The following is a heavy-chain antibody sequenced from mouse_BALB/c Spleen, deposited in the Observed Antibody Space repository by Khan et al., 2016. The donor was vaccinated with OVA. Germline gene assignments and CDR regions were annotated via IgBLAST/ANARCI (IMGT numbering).Heavy chain of an antibody. J-gene: IGHJ2*01. CDR1: GYSITRDYA. CDR3: ARSIMAN. Sequence: EVQLVESGPGLVKPSQSLSLTCTVTGYSITRDYAWNWIRQFPGNKLEWMGYISYSGSTSYNPSLKSRISITRDTSKNQFFLQLNSVTTEDTATYYCARSIMANWGQGTTLTVSS. V-gene: IGHV3-2*02. CDR2: ISYSGST.